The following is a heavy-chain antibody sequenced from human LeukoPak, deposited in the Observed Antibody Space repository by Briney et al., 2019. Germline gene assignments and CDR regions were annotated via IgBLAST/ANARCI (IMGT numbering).Heavy chain of an antibody. CDR2: ISGSGGGT. V-gene: IGHV3-23*01. J-gene: IGHJ4*02. CDR3: AKGIASSGRSIDY. D-gene: IGHD1-26*01. Sequence: PGGSLRLSCAASGFTFSSYAMSWVRQAPGKGLEWASVISGSGGGTYYADSVKGRFTISRDNSKSTLYLQMNSLRAEDTAVYYCAKGIASSGRSIDYWGQGTLVTVSS. CDR1: GFTFSSYA.